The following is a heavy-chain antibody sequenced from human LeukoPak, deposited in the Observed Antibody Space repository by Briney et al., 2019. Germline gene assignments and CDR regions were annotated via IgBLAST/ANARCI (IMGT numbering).Heavy chain of an antibody. V-gene: IGHV3-66*02. D-gene: IGHD3-3*01. CDR1: GCTVSSNY. Sequence: GGSLRLSCAASGCTVSSNYMSWVRQAPGKGLEWVSVIYSGGSTYYADSVKGRFTISRDNSKNTLYLQMNSLRAEDTAVYYCARDIRFLEWLSPQYGMDVWGQGTTVTVSS. CDR3: ARDIRFLEWLSPQYGMDV. CDR2: IYSGGST. J-gene: IGHJ6*02.